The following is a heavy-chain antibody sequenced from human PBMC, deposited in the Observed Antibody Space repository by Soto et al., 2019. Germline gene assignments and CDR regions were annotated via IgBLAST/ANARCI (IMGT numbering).Heavy chain of an antibody. D-gene: IGHD3-9*01. CDR1: GGSISSGGYY. CDR3: ARSRGEDLTGYYIGVYFDY. V-gene: IGHV4-31*03. J-gene: IGHJ4*02. Sequence: PSETLSLTCTVSGGSISSGGYYWSWIRQHPGKGLEWIGYIYYSGSTYYNPSLKSRVTISVDTSKNQFSLKLSSVTAADTAVYYCARSRGEDLTGYYIGVYFDYWGQGTLVTVAS. CDR2: IYYSGST.